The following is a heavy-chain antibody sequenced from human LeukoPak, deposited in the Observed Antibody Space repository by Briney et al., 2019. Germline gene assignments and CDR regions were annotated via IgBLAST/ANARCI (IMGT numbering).Heavy chain of an antibody. CDR3: ARGTRRYCSGGSCYRY. Sequence: ASVKVSCKASGYTFTGYYMHWVRQAPGQGLEWMGRINPNSGGTNYAQKFQGRVTMTRDTSISTAYMELSRLRSDDTAVYYCARGTRRYCSGGSCYRYWGQGTLVTDSS. V-gene: IGHV1-2*06. CDR1: GYTFTGYY. CDR2: INPNSGGT. D-gene: IGHD2-15*01. J-gene: IGHJ4*02.